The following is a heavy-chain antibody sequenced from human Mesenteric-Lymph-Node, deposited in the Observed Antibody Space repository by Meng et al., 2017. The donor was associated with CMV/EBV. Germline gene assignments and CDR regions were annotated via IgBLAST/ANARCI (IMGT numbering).Heavy chain of an antibody. CDR3: ARDGGTGFDP. J-gene: IGHJ5*02. D-gene: IGHD1-7*01. CDR1: GFTFGSYW. Sequence: GESLKISCAASGFTFGSYWMQWVRQAPGKGLVWVSRIKSDGSGTTYADSVKGRFTIPRDNAKNTLYLQMNGLRAEDAAVYYCARDGGTGFDPWGQGTLVTVSS. CDR2: IKSDGSGT. V-gene: IGHV3-74*01.